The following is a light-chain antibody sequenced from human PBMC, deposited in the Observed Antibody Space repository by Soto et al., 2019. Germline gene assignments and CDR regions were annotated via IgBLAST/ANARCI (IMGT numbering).Light chain of an antibody. V-gene: IGKV1-12*01. CDR2: AAS. J-gene: IGKJ1*01. Sequence: DIPMTQSPSSVSASVGDRVTMTCRASQGINSWLAWYQQKPGKAPKHLIYAASNLQSGVPSRFSGSGSGTDFTLTISSLQPEDFATYYCQQANSFPWTFGQGTKVEIK. CDR1: QGINSW. CDR3: QQANSFPWT.